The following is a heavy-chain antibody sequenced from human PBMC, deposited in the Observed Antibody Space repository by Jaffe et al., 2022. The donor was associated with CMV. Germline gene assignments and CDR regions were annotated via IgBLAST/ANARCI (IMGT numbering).Heavy chain of an antibody. D-gene: IGHD6-13*01. Sequence: QVQLVESGGGVVQPGRSLRLSCAASGFTFSSYGMHWVRQAPGKGLEWVAVISYDGSNKYYADSVKGRFTISRDNSKNTLYLQMNSLRAEDTAVYYCARDTWSSPSEGYYYYYYGMDVWGQGTTVTVSS. CDR1: GFTFSSYG. J-gene: IGHJ6*02. V-gene: IGHV3-30*03. CDR2: ISYDGSNK. CDR3: ARDTWSSPSEGYYYYYYGMDV.